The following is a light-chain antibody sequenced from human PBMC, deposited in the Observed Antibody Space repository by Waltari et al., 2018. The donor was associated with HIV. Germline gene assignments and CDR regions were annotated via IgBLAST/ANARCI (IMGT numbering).Light chain of an antibody. CDR3: QVRDSSTVV. V-gene: IGLV3-9*01. J-gene: IGLJ2*01. Sequence: SYELTQPLSVSVALGQTATITCGGNNIGRKNVCWYQQKPGQAPVLIIYRDNTRPSGIPELFSGSNSGNTATLIISRAQAGDEADYYCQVRDSSTVVFGGGTNLTVL. CDR1: NIGRKN. CDR2: RDN.